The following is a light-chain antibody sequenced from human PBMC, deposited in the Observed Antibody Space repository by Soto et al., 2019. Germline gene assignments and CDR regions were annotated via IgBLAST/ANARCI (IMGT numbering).Light chain of an antibody. CDR1: EGISNY. CDR3: LQYSSYPWT. J-gene: IGKJ1*01. Sequence: DIQMTQSPSAMSASVGDGVPITCRSSEGISNYLAWFQQHPGKVPKRLIYFASSLQSGVPSRFSGSRSATQFTLTISGLQPEDYATSYCLQYSSYPWTFGQGTKV. CDR2: FAS. V-gene: IGKV1-17*03.